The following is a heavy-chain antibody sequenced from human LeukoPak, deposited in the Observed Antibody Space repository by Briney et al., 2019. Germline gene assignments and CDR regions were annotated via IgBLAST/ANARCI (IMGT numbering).Heavy chain of an antibody. CDR1: GGSFSGYY. CDR2: INHSGST. Sequence: SETLSLTCAVYGGSFSGYYWSWTRQPPGKGLEWIGEINHSGSTNYNPSLKSRVTISVDTSKNQFSLKLSSVTAADTAVYYCARGSSSWYGRPFDYWGQGTLVTVSS. V-gene: IGHV4-34*01. J-gene: IGHJ4*02. CDR3: ARGSSSWYGRPFDY. D-gene: IGHD6-13*01.